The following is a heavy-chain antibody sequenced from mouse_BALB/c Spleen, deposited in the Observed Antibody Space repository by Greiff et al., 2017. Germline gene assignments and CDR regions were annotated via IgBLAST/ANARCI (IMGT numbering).Heavy chain of an antibody. V-gene: IGHV1-61*01. CDR3: ARSDSSRTFYAMDD. Sequence: QVQLKQSGPELVKPGASVKVSCKASGYSFTDYNMYWVKQRPGQGLEWIGMIDPSDSETHYNQMFKDKATLTVDKSSSTAYMQLSSLTSEDSAVYYCARSDSSRTFYAMDDWGQGTSVTVSS. D-gene: IGHD3-2*01. CDR2: IDPSDSET. CDR1: GYSFTDYN. J-gene: IGHJ4*01.